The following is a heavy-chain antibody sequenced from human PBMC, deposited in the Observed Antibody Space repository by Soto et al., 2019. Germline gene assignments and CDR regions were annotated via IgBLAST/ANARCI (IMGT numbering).Heavy chain of an antibody. CDR2: INAGNGNT. CDR1: GYTFTSYA. Sequence: QVQLVQSGAEVKKPGASVKVSCKASGYTFTSYAMHWVRQAPGQRLEGMGWINAGNGNTKYSQKFQGRVTITRDTSASSAYMELSSLRSEDTAVYYCARDHVYCGGDCYGFDPWGQGTLVTVSS. V-gene: IGHV1-3*01. J-gene: IGHJ5*02. D-gene: IGHD2-21*02. CDR3: ARDHVYCGGDCYGFDP.